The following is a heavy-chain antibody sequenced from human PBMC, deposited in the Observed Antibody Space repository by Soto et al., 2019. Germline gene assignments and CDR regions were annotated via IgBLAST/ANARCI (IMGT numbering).Heavy chain of an antibody. V-gene: IGHV3-7*03. Sequence: EVQLVESGGGLVQPGGSLRLSCAASGFTFSSYWMSWVRQAPGKGLEWVANIKQDGSEKYYVDSVKGRFTISRDNAKNSLYLQMNSLRAEDTAVYYCARDGYCSSTSCPYYYYYYGMDVW. D-gene: IGHD2-2*03. CDR2: IKQDGSEK. CDR1: GFTFSSYW. J-gene: IGHJ6*01. CDR3: ARDGYCSSTSCPYYYYYYGMDV.